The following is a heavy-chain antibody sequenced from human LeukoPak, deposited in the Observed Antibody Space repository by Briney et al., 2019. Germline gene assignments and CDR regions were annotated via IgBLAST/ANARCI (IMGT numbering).Heavy chain of an antibody. CDR1: GGSFSGYY. Sequence: SETLSLACAVYGGSFSGYYRSWIRQPPGKGLEWIGEINHSGSTNYNPSLKSRVTISVDTSKNQFSLKLSSVTAADTAVYYCARGFRRGPWYSYGLYFDYWGQGTLVTVSS. CDR3: ARGFRRGPWYSYGLYFDY. CDR2: INHSGST. J-gene: IGHJ4*02. V-gene: IGHV4-34*01. D-gene: IGHD5-18*01.